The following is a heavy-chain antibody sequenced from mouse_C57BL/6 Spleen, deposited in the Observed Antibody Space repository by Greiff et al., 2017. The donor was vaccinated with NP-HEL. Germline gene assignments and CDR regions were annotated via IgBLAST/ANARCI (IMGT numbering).Heavy chain of an antibody. D-gene: IGHD2-1*01. V-gene: IGHV1-9*01. CDR3: ARIRGYYAPRSYFDY. CDR1: GYTFTGYW. CDR2: ILPGSGST. J-gene: IGHJ2*01. Sequence: QVQLQQSGAELMKPGASVKLSCKATGYTFTGYWIEWVKQRPGHGLEWIGEILPGSGSTNYNEKFKGKATFTADPSANTAYMQLSSLTTEDSAIYYCARIRGYYAPRSYFDYWGQGTTLTVSS.